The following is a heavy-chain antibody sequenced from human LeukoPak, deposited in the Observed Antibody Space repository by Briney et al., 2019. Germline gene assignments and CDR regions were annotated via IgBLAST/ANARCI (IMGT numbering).Heavy chain of an antibody. CDR2: INHSGST. D-gene: IGHD3-10*01. V-gene: IGHV4-34*01. CDR3: ARPGKAYYYGSGSYYPFDY. J-gene: IGHJ4*02. CDR1: GVSFSGYY. Sequence: PSETLSLTCAVYGVSFSGYYWSWIRQPPGKGLEWLGEINHSGSTNYNPSLKSRVTISVDTSKNQFSLKLSSVTAADTAVYYCARPGKAYYYGSGSYYPFDYWGQGTLVTVSS.